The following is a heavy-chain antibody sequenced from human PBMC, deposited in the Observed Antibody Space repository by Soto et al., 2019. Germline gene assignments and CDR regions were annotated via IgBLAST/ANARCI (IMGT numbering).Heavy chain of an antibody. CDR3: ARLQAAAGDNDLTFDY. D-gene: IGHD6-13*01. CDR2: IDPSDSYT. CDR1: EYSFTSYW. V-gene: IGHV5-10-1*01. J-gene: IGHJ4*02. Sequence: PAEALKISCHGSEYSFTSYWISWVGKEPWKGLEWMGSIDPSDSYTNYSPSFQGHVTISADKSISTAYLQWSSLKASDTAMYYCARLQAAAGDNDLTFDYWGQGTLVTVSS.